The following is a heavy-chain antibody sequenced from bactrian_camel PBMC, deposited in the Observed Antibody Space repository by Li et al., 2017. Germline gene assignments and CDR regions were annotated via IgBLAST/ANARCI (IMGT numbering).Heavy chain of an antibody. D-gene: IGHD7*01. Sequence: QLVESGGGSVQAGGSLRLSCAASRYIYSNNCVGWFRQARNKSREPLARIYTGGSSTHYADSVKGRFTISKVNANHTLYLQMNDLKPEDTAMYYCAVDPCGGSTYFLSLRKPHGYWARGPRSPSP. CDR2: IYTGGSST. J-gene: IGHJ4*01. CDR1: RYIYSNNC. V-gene: IGHV3S54*01.